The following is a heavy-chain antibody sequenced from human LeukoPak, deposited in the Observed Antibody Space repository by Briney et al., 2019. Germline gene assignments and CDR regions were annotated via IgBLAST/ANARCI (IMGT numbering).Heavy chain of an antibody. CDR2: ISGSGGST. V-gene: IGHV3-23*01. J-gene: IGHJ4*02. CDR3: AKHSNHCSRTSCYV. CDR1: GVTFSSYA. D-gene: IGHD2-2*01. Sequence: PGGSLRLSCAASGVTFSSYAMSWVRQGPGKGLEWGSAISGSGGSTYHADSVKGRFTISRDNSKNTLYLQMHRLRPEDPPVYYCAKHSNHCSRTSCYVWGQGTLVTPSS.